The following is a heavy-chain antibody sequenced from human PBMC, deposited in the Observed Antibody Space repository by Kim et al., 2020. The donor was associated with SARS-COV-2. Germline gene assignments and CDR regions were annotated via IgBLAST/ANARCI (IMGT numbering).Heavy chain of an antibody. Sequence: SETLSLTCTVSGGSISSYYWSWIRQPPGKGLEWIGYIYYSGSTNYNPSLKSRVTISVDTSKNQFSLKLSSVTAADTAVYYCARGGHDILTGYYQLFDYWGQGTLVTVSS. CDR2: IYYSGST. J-gene: IGHJ4*02. CDR3: ARGGHDILTGYYQLFDY. V-gene: IGHV4-59*13. D-gene: IGHD3-9*01. CDR1: GGSISSYY.